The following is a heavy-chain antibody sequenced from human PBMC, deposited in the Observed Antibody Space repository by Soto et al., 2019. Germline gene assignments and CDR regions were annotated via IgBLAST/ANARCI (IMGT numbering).Heavy chain of an antibody. CDR1: GFTFSSYA. Sequence: QVQLVESGGGVVQPGRSLRLSCAASGFTFSSYAMHWVRQAPGKGLEWVAVISYDGSNKYYADSVKGRFTISRDNSKNTLYLQMNSLRAEDTAVYYCARDKEWAAGFDYWGQGTLVTVSS. D-gene: IGHD6-13*01. J-gene: IGHJ4*02. V-gene: IGHV3-30-3*01. CDR2: ISYDGSNK. CDR3: ARDKEWAAGFDY.